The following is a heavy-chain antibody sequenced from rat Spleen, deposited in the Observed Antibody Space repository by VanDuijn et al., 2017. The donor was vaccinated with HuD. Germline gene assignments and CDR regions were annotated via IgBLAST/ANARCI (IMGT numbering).Heavy chain of an antibody. CDR2: ISYDGSRI. D-gene: IGHD1-12*02. V-gene: IGHV5-7*01. CDR1: GLSFSNYN. CDR3: ARYGSFDNWFAY. J-gene: IGHJ3*01. Sequence: EVQLVESGGGLVQPGRSLKLSCTASGLSFSNYNMAWVRQAPKKGLEWVAIISYDGSRIYYRDSVKGRFTISRDNAKSILYLQMDSLRSEDTATYYCARYGSFDNWFAYWGQGTLVTVSS.